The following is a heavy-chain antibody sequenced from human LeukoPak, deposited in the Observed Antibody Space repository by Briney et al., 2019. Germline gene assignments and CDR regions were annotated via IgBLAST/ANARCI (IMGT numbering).Heavy chain of an antibody. CDR1: GFTFSSYA. J-gene: IGHJ6*03. Sequence: GGSLRLSCAASGFTFSSYAMSWVRQAPGKGLEWVSAISGSGGSTYYAASVKGRFTISRDNSKSTLYLQMNSLRAEDTAVYYCAKGRRVYYYYYMDVWGKGTTVTVSS. CDR2: ISGSGGST. D-gene: IGHD6-6*01. V-gene: IGHV3-23*01. CDR3: AKGRRVYYYYYMDV.